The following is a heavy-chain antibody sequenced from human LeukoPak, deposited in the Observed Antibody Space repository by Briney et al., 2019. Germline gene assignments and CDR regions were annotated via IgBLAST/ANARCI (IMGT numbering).Heavy chain of an antibody. D-gene: IGHD1-1*01. CDR2: ISANNGDT. J-gene: IGHJ4*02. Sequence: ASVKVSCKASGGTFSSYAISWVRQAPGQGLEWMGWISANNGDTDYPPKLQDRVTMTTDTYTSTAYMELRSLRSDDTAMYYCARESHETREDYWGQGTLVTVSS. V-gene: IGHV1-18*01. CDR3: ARESHETREDY. CDR1: GGTFSSYA.